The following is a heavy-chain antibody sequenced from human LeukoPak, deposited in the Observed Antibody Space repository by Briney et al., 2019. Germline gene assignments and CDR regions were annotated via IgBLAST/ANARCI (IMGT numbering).Heavy chain of an antibody. CDR2: IYYSGST. J-gene: IGHJ4*02. Sequence: PSETLSLTCTVSGGSISTYYWTWIRQPPGKELEWIGYIYYSGSTNYNPSLKSRVTISVDTSKNQFSLKLSSVTAADTAVYYCARDHYYYDSSGHTSGGYWGQGTLVTVSS. CDR3: ARDHYYYDSSGHTSGGY. V-gene: IGHV4-59*01. D-gene: IGHD3-22*01. CDR1: GGSISTYY.